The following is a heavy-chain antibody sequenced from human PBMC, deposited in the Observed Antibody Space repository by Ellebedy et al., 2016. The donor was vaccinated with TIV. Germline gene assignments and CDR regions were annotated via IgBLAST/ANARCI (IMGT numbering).Heavy chain of an antibody. CDR3: ATDGSYGDYLSPTHAFEN. J-gene: IGHJ3*02. CDR1: RFSFRSYW. Sequence: GESLKISCAASRFSFRSYWMSWVRQAPGKGLEWVANINQDGSEKYYVDSVRGRFTISRDNAKNSLYLQMNSLRAEDTAVYYCATDGSYGDYLSPTHAFENWGQGTVVIVSS. D-gene: IGHD4-17*01. V-gene: IGHV3-7*01. CDR2: INQDGSEK.